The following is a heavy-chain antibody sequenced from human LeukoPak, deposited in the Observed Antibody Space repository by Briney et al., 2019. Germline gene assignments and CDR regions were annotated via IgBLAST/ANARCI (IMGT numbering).Heavy chain of an antibody. D-gene: IGHD6-19*01. CDR3: AKHHYSTGWYLNY. V-gene: IGHV3-23*01. CDR2: ISGSDGST. Sequence: PGGSLRLSCAASGFIFSSYAMSWVRQAPGKGLEWVSAISGSDGSTYYADSVKGRFTISRDNSKNTLFLQMNSLRAEDTAVYYCAKHHYSTGWYLNYWGQGTLVTVSS. J-gene: IGHJ4*02. CDR1: GFIFSSYA.